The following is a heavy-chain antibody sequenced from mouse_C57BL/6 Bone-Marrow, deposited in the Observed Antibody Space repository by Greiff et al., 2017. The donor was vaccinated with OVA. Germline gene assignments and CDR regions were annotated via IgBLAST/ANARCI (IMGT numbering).Heavy chain of an antibody. CDR2: IWRGGST. CDR1: GFSLTSYG. V-gene: IGHV2-5*01. J-gene: IGHJ2*01. D-gene: IGHD2-3*01. CDR3: AKDYDGYSLWYFDY. Sequence: VKLQESGPGLVQPSQSLSITCTVSGFSLTSYGVHWVRQSPGKGLEWLGVIWRGGSTDYNAAFMSRLSITKDNSKGQVFFKMNSLQADDTAIYYCAKDYDGYSLWYFDYWGQGTTLTVSS.